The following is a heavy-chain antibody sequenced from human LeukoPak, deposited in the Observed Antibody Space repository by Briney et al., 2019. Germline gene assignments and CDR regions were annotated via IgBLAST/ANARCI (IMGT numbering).Heavy chain of an antibody. CDR3: VRGGITYSGYDYSYFDY. CDR2: INPSGGST. Sequence: AASVKVSCKASGYTFTSYYMHWVRQAPGQGLEWMGIINPSGGSTSYARKFQGRVTMTRDTSTSTVYMELSSLRSEDTAVYYCVRGGITYSGYDYSYFDYWGQGTLVTVSS. V-gene: IGHV1-46*01. J-gene: IGHJ4*02. CDR1: GYTFTSYY. D-gene: IGHD5-12*01.